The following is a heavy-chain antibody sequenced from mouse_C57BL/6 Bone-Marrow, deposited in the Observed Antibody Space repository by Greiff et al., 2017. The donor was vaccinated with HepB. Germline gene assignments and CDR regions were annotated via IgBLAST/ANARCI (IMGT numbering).Heavy chain of an antibody. V-gene: IGHV5-2*01. J-gene: IGHJ3*01. Sequence: EVMLVESGGGLVQPGESLKLSCESNVYEFPSHDMSWVRKTPEKRLELVAAINSDGGSTYYPDTMERRFIISRDNTKKTLYLQMSSLRSEDTALYYCASPITTVVAAWFAYWGQGTLVTVSA. CDR1: VYEFPSHD. D-gene: IGHD1-1*01. CDR3: ASPITTVVAAWFAY. CDR2: INSDGGST.